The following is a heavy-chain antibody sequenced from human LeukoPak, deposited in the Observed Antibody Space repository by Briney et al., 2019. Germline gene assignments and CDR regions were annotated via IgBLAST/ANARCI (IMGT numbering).Heavy chain of an antibody. CDR3: ARDNSVGDNAWWFDP. Sequence: AASVKVSCKASGYTFTSYYMHWVRQAPGQGLEWMGIINLSGGSTSYAQKFQGRVTMTRDMSTSTVYMELSSLRSEDTAIYYCARDNSVGDNAWWFDPWGQGTLVTVSS. CDR2: INLSGGST. V-gene: IGHV1-46*01. CDR1: GYTFTSYY. D-gene: IGHD1-26*01. J-gene: IGHJ5*02.